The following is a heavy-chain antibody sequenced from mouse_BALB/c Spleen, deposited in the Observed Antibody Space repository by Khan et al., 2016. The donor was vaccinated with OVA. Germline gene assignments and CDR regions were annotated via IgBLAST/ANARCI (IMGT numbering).Heavy chain of an antibody. CDR3: AREASSWDFSFPY. CDR2: INPDNAGT. CDR1: GYTFTNYV. D-gene: IGHD4-1*01. J-gene: IGHJ3*01. V-gene: IGHV1S136*01. Sequence: VQLQQSGPELVEPGASVKMSCKASGYTFTNYVIHWVKQKPGQGLEWIGYINPDNAGTRYNEKFKGKATLTSDISSTSAYMELLSLTSEDSAVYYCAREASSWDFSFPYWCPGTLVTVSA.